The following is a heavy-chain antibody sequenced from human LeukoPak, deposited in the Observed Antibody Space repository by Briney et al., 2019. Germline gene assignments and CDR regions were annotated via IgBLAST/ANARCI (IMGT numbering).Heavy chain of an antibody. CDR2: ISGSGGST. V-gene: IGHV3-23*01. CDR3: ANAYGSGSYYNVGDY. CDR1: GFTFSSYA. Sequence: SGGSLRLSCAASGFTFSSYAMSWVRQAPGKGLEWVSAISGSGGSTYYADSVKGRFTISRDNSKNTLYLQMNSLRAEDTAVYYCANAYGSGSYYNVGDYWGQGTLVTVSS. D-gene: IGHD3-10*01. J-gene: IGHJ4*02.